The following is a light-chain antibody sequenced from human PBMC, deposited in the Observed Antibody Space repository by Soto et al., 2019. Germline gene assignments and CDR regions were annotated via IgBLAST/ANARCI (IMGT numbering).Light chain of an antibody. CDR3: QQYGSSPWT. Sequence: EIVLTQSPGTLSLSPGERATLSCRASQSVSSSFLAWYQQKPAQAPRLLIYGASSRATGIPDRFSGSWSGTDFPLTISRLEPEDFAIYYCQQYGSSPWTFGQGTKVE. CDR1: QSVSSSF. J-gene: IGKJ1*01. CDR2: GAS. V-gene: IGKV3-20*01.